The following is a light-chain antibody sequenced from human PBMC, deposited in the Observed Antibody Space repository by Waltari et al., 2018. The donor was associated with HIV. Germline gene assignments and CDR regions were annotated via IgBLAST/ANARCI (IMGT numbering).Light chain of an antibody. CDR3: QSYDTSLSAYV. V-gene: IGLV1-40*01. J-gene: IGLJ1*01. CDR1: SSNIGAGYD. Sequence: QSVLAQPPSVSVAPGQRVTISCTGSSSNIGAGYDVHWYQQLPGTAPKFLIYGNTNRPSGVPDRFSGSKSGSSASLAITGLQAEDEADYYCQSYDTSLSAYVFGTGTKVTVL. CDR2: GNT.